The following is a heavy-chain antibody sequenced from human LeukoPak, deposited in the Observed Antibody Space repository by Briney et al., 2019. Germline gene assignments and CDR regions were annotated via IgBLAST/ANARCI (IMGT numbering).Heavy chain of an antibody. D-gene: IGHD1-1*01. CDR3: ARGFAGTTVY. CDR1: GGSFSGYY. J-gene: IGHJ4*02. V-gene: IGHV4-34*01. Sequence: SETLSLTCAVYGGSFSGYYWSWIRQPPGKGLEWIGEINHSGSTNYNLSLKSRVTISVDTSKNQFSLKLSSVTAADTAVYYCARGFAGTTVYWGQGTLVTVSS. CDR2: INHSGST.